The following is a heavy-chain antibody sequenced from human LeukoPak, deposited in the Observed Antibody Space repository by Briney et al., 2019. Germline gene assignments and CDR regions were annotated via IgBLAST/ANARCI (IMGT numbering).Heavy chain of an antibody. CDR2: INQDGSEK. V-gene: IGHV3-7*01. CDR3: ARGRTHAY. CDR1: GFTFSSYW. D-gene: IGHD1-7*01. J-gene: IGHJ4*02. Sequence: GGSLRLSCADSGFTFSSYWMSWVRQAPGQGLEWVANINQDGSEKYYVDSVKGRFTISRDNAKNSLYLQMNSLRAEDTAIYSCARGRTHAYWGQGTLVTVTS.